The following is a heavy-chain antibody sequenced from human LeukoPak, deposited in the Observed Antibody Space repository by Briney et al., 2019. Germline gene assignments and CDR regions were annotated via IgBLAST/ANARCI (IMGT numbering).Heavy chain of an antibody. CDR1: GFTFDDYA. J-gene: IGHJ4*02. CDR3: AKDVTTVVTGVDY. CDR2: ISWNSGSI. V-gene: IGHV3-9*01. Sequence: GRSLRLSCAASGFTFDDYAMHWVRQAPGKGLEWVSGISWNSGSIGYADSVKGRFTISRDNAKNSLYLQMNSLRAEDTALYYCAKDVTTVVTGVDYWGQGTLVTVSS. D-gene: IGHD4-23*01.